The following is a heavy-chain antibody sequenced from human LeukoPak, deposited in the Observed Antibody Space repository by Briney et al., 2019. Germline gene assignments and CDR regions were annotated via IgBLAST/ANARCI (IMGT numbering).Heavy chain of an antibody. D-gene: IGHD3-10*01. V-gene: IGHV3-30*02. CDR2: IRYDGSNK. CDR1: GFTFSSYG. Sequence: GGSLRLSCAASGFTFSSYGMHWVRQAPGKGLEWVAFIRYDGSNKYYADSVKGRFTISRDNAENSLYLQMNSLRAEDTAVNYCARVRGYLDYWGQGTLVTVSS. J-gene: IGHJ4*02. CDR3: ARVRGYLDY.